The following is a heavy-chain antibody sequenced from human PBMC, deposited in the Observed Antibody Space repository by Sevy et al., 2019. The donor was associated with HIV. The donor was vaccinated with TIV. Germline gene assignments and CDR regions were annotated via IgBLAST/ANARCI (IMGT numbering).Heavy chain of an antibody. D-gene: IGHD3-22*01. CDR2: ISSSSSTI. V-gene: IGHV3-48*02. CDR3: ARCYYDSSGYCHFDY. Sequence: GGSLRLSCAASGFTFSSYSMNWVRQAPGKGLEWVSYISSSSSTIYYADSVKGRFTISRDNAKNSLYLQMNSLREEDTAVYYCARCYYDSSGYCHFDYWGQGTLVTVSS. CDR1: GFTFSSYS. J-gene: IGHJ4*02.